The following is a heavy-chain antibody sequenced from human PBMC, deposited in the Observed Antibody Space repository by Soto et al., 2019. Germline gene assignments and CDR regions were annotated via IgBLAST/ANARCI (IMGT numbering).Heavy chain of an antibody. Sequence: GGSLSLSCASSVFTFSTYAMTCVRESPGKGLEWVSAISGSGDNTNYADSVKGRFTISRDNSKNTLFLQMNSLRAEDTAVYYCATRRDDSYSYYGMDVWGQGTTVTVSS. J-gene: IGHJ6*02. CDR1: VFTFSTYA. D-gene: IGHD2-21*02. CDR3: ATRRDDSYSYYGMDV. V-gene: IGHV3-23*01. CDR2: ISGSGDNT.